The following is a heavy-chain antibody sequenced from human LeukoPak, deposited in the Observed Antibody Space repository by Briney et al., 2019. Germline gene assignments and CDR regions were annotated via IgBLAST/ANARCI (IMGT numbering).Heavy chain of an antibody. CDR1: GFTFSSDA. CDR2: INGGSTSI. CDR3: ARLVRY. D-gene: IGHD2-21*01. Sequence: GGSLRLSCAASGFTFSSDAMTWVRLTPGKGLEWLSAINGGSTSIYYADSVKGRFTISRDNSKSTLYLQMDSLRAEDTAIYYCARLVRYWGQGTLVTVSS. J-gene: IGHJ4*02. V-gene: IGHV3-23*01.